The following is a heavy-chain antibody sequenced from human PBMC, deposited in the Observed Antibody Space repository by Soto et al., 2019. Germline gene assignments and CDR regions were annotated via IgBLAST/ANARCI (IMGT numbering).Heavy chain of an antibody. D-gene: IGHD3-10*01. CDR3: ARGYYYGSGSYLFDY. V-gene: IGHV4-59*01. CDR1: GGSISSYY. Sequence: PSETLSLTCTVSGGSISSYYWSWIRQPPGKGLEWIGYIYYSGSTNYNPSLKSRVTISVDTSKNQFSLKLSSVTAADTAVYYCARGYYYGSGSYLFDYWGQGTLVTVS. J-gene: IGHJ4*02. CDR2: IYYSGST.